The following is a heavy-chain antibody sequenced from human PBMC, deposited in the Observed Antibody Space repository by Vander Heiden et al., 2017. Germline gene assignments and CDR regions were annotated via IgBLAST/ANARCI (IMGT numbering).Heavy chain of an antibody. Sequence: QVQLVQSGAEVKKPGASVKVSCKVSGYTLTELPMHWVRQAPGKGLEWMGGFDPEDGETIYAQKFQGRVTMTEDTSTDTAYMELSSLRSEDTAVYYCATGPDVLRFLEWSPKYYYYGMDVWGQGTTVTVSS. D-gene: IGHD3-3*01. CDR1: GYTLTELP. V-gene: IGHV1-24*01. CDR2: FDPEDGET. J-gene: IGHJ6*02. CDR3: ATGPDVLRFLEWSPKYYYYGMDV.